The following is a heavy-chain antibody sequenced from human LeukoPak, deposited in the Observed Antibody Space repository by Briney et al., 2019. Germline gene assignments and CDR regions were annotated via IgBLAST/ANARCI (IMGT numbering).Heavy chain of an antibody. CDR1: GYTFTSYY. Sequence: GASVKVSCKASGYTFTSYYMHWVRQAPGQGLEWMGIINPSGGSTSYAQKFQGRVTMTRDTSTSTVYMELSSLRSEDTAVYYCARGRGHYYDSSGYYSGSYWFDPWGQGTLVTASS. V-gene: IGHV1-46*01. CDR3: ARGRGHYYDSSGYYSGSYWFDP. CDR2: INPSGGST. D-gene: IGHD3-22*01. J-gene: IGHJ5*02.